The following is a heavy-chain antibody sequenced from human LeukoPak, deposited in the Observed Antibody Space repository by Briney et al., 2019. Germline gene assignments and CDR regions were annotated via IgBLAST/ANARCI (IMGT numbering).Heavy chain of an antibody. CDR3: ATLPTAIYYFDY. CDR1: GGSISSSIYY. D-gene: IGHD2-2*01. Sequence: PSETLSLTCTVSGGSISSSIYYWGWIRQPPGKGLEWIGSIYYSGSTYYNPSLKSRVTMPVDTSKSQFSLKLSSVTAADTAVYYCATLPTAIYYFDYWGQGTLVTVSS. CDR2: IYYSGST. J-gene: IGHJ4*02. V-gene: IGHV4-39*01.